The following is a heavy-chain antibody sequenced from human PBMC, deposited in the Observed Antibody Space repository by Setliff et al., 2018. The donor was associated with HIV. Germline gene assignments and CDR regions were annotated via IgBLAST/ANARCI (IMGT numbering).Heavy chain of an antibody. V-gene: IGHV3-21*04. Sequence: GGSLRLSCAASGFIFDNYHMNWVRQAPGKGLEWVSFISPSGRHIYYADSVKGRFTISRDNSNNTLSLQMSSLRAEDTALYYCAKLDYYDYSGSWARKVAIDFWGRGTMVTVSS. CDR3: AKLDYYDYSGSWARKVAIDF. J-gene: IGHJ3*01. D-gene: IGHD3-22*01. CDR2: ISPSGRHI. CDR1: GFIFDNYH.